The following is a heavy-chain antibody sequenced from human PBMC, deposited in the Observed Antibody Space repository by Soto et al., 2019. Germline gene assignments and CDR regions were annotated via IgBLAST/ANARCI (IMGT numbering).Heavy chain of an antibody. Sequence: QIQLVQSGAEVKKPGASVMVSCKASGYMFSHYGITWVRQAPGQGLEWMAWISAYNGNTDYAQKFQGRVTMTTDSSTNTAYMELRSLRSDDTAVYDCARDLSVMTGTSNDGFVIWGQGTMVTVSS. CDR1: GYMFSHYG. CDR2: ISAYNGNT. V-gene: IGHV1-18*04. CDR3: ARDLSVMTGTSNDGFVI. J-gene: IGHJ3*02. D-gene: IGHD1-1*01.